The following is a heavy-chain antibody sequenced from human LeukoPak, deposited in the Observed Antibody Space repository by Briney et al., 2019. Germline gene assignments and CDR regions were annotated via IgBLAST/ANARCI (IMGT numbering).Heavy chain of an antibody. V-gene: IGHV3-48*04. J-gene: IGHJ4*02. CDR1: GFTFSDYS. CDR2: ITSSSDSI. Sequence: GGSLRLSCAASGFTFSDYSMNWVRQAPGKGLEWVSWITSSSDSIYYADSVKGRFAISRDNAKNTVYLQMSSLRAEDTAVYYCTRSKYGGWVDQWGQGTLVTVSS. CDR3: TRSKYGGWVDQ. D-gene: IGHD4-23*01.